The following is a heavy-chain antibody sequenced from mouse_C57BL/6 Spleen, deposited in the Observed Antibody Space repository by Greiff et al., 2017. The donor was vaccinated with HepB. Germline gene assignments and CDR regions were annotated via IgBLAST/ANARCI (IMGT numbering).Heavy chain of an antibody. CDR2: IDPSDSET. D-gene: IGHD1-1*01. J-gene: IGHJ4*01. V-gene: IGHV1-52*01. CDR3: ARWGTYGSSYGAMDY. Sequence: VKQRPIQGLEWIGNIDPSDSETHYNQKFKDKATLTVDKSSSTAYMQLSSLTSEDSAVYYCARWGTYGSSYGAMDYWGQGTSVTVSS.